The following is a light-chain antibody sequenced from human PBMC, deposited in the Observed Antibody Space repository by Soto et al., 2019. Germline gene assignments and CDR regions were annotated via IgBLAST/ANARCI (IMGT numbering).Light chain of an antibody. CDR3: QSYDSSLSGSV. J-gene: IGLJ3*02. V-gene: IGLV1-40*01. Sequence: QSVLTQPPSVSGAPGQRVTISCTGSSSNIGAGYVHWYQQLPGTAPKLLIYGNSNRPSGVPDRFSGSKSDTSASLAITGLQAEDEADYYCQSYDSSLSGSVFGGGTKLTVL. CDR1: SSNIGAGY. CDR2: GNS.